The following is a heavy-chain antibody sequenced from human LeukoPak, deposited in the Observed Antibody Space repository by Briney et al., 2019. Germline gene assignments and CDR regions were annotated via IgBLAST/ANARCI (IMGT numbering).Heavy chain of an antibody. D-gene: IGHD1-14*01. CDR3: ARYSSNHLDY. J-gene: IGHJ4*02. V-gene: IGHV5-51*01. CDR2: INPDDSDT. Sequence: GESLKISCKGSGYSFTNYWIGWVRQMPGKGLEWMGIINPDDSDTRYSPSFQGQVVISADKSISTAYLQWSSLKASDTAMYYCARYSSNHLDYWGRGALDTVSS. CDR1: GYSFTNYW.